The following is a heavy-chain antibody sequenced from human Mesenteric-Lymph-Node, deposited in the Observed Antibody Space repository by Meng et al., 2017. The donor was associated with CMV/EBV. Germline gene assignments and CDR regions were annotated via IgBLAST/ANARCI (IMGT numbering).Heavy chain of an antibody. CDR1: GFTFDDYA. D-gene: IGHD6-13*01. Sequence: GGSLRLSCAASGFTFDDYAMHWVRQAPGKGLEWVSGISWNSGSIGYADSVKGRFTISRDNAKNSLYLQMNSLRAEDTALYYCAKDPSGYSSSFDYWGQGTLVTVSS. J-gene: IGHJ4*02. CDR2: ISWNSGSI. CDR3: AKDPSGYSSSFDY. V-gene: IGHV3-9*01.